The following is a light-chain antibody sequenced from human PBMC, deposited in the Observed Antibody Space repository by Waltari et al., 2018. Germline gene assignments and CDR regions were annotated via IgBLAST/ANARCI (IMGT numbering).Light chain of an antibody. CDR3: SSYRSTISVV. CDR2: YVT. V-gene: IGLV2-14*03. CDR1: RSDIGDYNY. Sequence: QSALTQPASVSGSPGQSITISCTGTRSDIGDYNYVSWYQQHPGKAPKLIIFYVTNRPSGVSDRFSGSKSGNTASLTISALQAEDEGDYYCSSYRSTISVVFGGGTKVTVL. J-gene: IGLJ2*01.